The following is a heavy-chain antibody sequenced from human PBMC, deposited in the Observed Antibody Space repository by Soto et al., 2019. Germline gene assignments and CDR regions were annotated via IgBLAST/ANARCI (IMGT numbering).Heavy chain of an antibody. CDR3: AKGGRQWLVTSDFNY. CDR2: IVVGSGNT. Sequence: ASVKVSCKASGFTFTSSAVQWVRQARGQRLEWIGWIVVGSGNTNYAQKFQERVTITRDMSTSTAYMELSSLRAEDTAVYYCAKGGRQWLVTSDFNYWGQGALVTVSS. J-gene: IGHJ4*02. CDR1: GFTFTSSA. D-gene: IGHD6-19*01. V-gene: IGHV1-58*01.